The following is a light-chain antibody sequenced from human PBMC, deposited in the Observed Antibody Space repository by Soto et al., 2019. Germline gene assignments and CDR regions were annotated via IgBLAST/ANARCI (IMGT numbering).Light chain of an antibody. Sequence: QSALTQPASVSGSPGQSITISCTGTSSDVGGYNYVSWYQQHPGKAPKLMIYDVSNRPSGVSNRFSGSKSGNTASLTISGLQAEDEADYYCSSYTSSSTLGHVGFGGGTQLTVL. CDR2: DVS. J-gene: IGLJ2*01. CDR1: SSDVGGYNY. CDR3: SSYTSSSTLGHVG. V-gene: IGLV2-14*01.